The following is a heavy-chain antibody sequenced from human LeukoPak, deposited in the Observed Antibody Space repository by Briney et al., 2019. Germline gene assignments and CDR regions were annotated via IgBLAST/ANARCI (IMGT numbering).Heavy chain of an antibody. CDR3: AKDRGY. J-gene: IGHJ4*02. V-gene: IGHV3-23*01. CDR1: GFTFSTYG. D-gene: IGHD5-24*01. CDR2: ISGSGGSA. Sequence: GGSLRLSCAASGFTFSTYGMAWVRQAPGKGLEWVSGISGSGGSANYAESMKGRFTISRDNSNNTLYLQMTSLRAEDTAVYYCAKDRGYWGQGTLVTVSS.